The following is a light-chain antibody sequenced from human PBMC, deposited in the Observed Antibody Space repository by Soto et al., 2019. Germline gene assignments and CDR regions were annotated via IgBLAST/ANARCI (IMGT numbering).Light chain of an antibody. J-gene: IGKJ2*02. V-gene: IGKV3-20*01. Sequence: IVLTQSPGTLSLSPGERATLSCWASQSVSSSYLAWYQQKPGQAPRLLIYGASSRATGIPDRFSGSGSGTDFTLTISRLEPEDFAVYYCEQYGSSPGTFGQGTKLEIK. CDR3: EQYGSSPGT. CDR2: GAS. CDR1: QSVSSSY.